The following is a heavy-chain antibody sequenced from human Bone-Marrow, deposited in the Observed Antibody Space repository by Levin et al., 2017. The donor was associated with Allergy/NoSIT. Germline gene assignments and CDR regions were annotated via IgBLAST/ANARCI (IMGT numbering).Heavy chain of an antibody. CDR3: ARPSGAGPNDLAFDI. CDR2: MNPNSGNT. CDR1: GYTFTSYD. J-gene: IGHJ3*02. V-gene: IGHV1-8*01. D-gene: IGHD3/OR15-3a*01. Sequence: GESLKISCKASGYTFTSYDINWVRQATGQGLEWMGWMNPNSGNTGYAQKFQGRVTMTRNTSISTAYMELSSLRSEDTAVYYCARPSGAGPNDLAFDIWGQGTMVTVSS.